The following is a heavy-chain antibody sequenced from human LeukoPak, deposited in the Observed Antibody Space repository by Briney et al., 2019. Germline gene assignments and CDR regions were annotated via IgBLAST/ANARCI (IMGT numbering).Heavy chain of an antibody. CDR2: IKRDGSEK. CDR3: ARLWCTRSFDY. J-gene: IGHJ4*02. Sequence: HPGGSLRLSCAASGFTFSNYCMSWVRQAPGKGLEWVANIKRDGSEKYYEDSLKGRFTHCIDKAKHSLYLQMNRLRAEDTAVCYCARLWCTRSFDYWGRGSLVAV. D-gene: IGHD2-21*01. V-gene: IGHV3-7*04. CDR1: GFTFSNYC.